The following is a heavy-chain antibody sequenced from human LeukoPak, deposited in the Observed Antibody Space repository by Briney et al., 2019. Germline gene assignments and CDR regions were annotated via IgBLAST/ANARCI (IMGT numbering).Heavy chain of an antibody. V-gene: IGHV3-21*04. CDR1: GFTFSSYS. J-gene: IGHJ4*02. Sequence: GGSLRLSCAASGFTFSSYSMNWVRQAPGKGLEWVSSISGSSGYIYYADSVKGRFTISRDNTKNSLYLQMNSLRAADTALYYCARVSDISVAAYFDYWGQGTLVTVSS. CDR3: ARVSDISVAAYFDY. D-gene: IGHD6-19*01. CDR2: ISGSSGYI.